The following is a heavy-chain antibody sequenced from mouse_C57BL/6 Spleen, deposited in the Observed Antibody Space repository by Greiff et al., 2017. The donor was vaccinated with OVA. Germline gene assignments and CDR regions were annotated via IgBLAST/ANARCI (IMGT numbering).Heavy chain of an antibody. J-gene: IGHJ4*01. Sequence: EVKVEESGGGLVQPGGSMKLSCAASGFTFSDAWMDWVRQSPEKGLEWVAEIRNKANNHATYYAESVKGRFTISRDDSKSSVYRQMNSLRAEDTGIYYCTSYCDYDKGGYAMDYWGQGTSVTVSS. CDR3: TSYCDYDKGGYAMDY. CDR2: IRNKANNHAT. V-gene: IGHV6-6*01. D-gene: IGHD2-4*01. CDR1: GFTFSDAW.